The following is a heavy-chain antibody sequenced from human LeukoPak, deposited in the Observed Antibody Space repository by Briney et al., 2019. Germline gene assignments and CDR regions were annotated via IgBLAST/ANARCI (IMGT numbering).Heavy chain of an antibody. J-gene: IGHJ3*02. D-gene: IGHD4-11*01. CDR2: ISSSSSYI. CDR1: GFTFSSYS. Sequence: GGSLRLSCAASGFTFSSYSMNWVRQAPGGGLEWVSSISSSSSYIYYADSVKGRFTISRDNAKNSLYLQMNSLRAEDTAVYYCARGGNDYDAFDIWGQGTMVTVSS. V-gene: IGHV3-21*01. CDR3: ARGGNDYDAFDI.